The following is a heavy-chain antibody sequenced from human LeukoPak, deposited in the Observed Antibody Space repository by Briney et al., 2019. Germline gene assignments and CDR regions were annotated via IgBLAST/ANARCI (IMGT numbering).Heavy chain of an antibody. CDR1: GFTFSSYE. V-gene: IGHV3-48*03. Sequence: PGGSLRLSCAASGFTFSSYEMNWVRQAPGKGLEWVSYISSSGSTIYYADSVKGRFTISRDNAKNSLYLQMNSLRAEDTAVYYCASLSVFYDFWSGYYTGIPPNYGMDVWGQGTTVTVSS. J-gene: IGHJ6*02. CDR3: ASLSVFYDFWSGYYTGIPPNYGMDV. CDR2: ISSSGSTI. D-gene: IGHD3-3*01.